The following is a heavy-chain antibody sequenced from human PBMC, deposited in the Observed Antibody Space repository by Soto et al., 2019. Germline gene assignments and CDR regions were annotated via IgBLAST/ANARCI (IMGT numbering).Heavy chain of an antibody. CDR1: GYSFTTYW. CDR2: IYPGDSDT. CDR3: ARQAAAGKYYYGMDV. D-gene: IGHD6-13*01. V-gene: IGHV5-51*01. Sequence: EVQLVQSGAEVRKPGESLKISCKGSGYSFTTYWIGWVRQMPGKGLECMGNIYPGDSDTRYGPSFQGQVTISADKSISTAYLQWSSLKASDTAMYYCARQAAAGKYYYGMDVWGQGTTVTVSS. J-gene: IGHJ6*02.